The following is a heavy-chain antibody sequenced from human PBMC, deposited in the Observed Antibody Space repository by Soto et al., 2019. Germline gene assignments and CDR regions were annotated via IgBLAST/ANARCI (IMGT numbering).Heavy chain of an antibody. CDR2: ISYDGSNK. D-gene: IGHD6-19*01. CDR3: AISGQYSSGWGGDDAFDI. J-gene: IGHJ3*02. CDR1: GFTFISYG. V-gene: IGHV3-30*03. Sequence: GGSLRLSCAASGFTFISYGMHWVRQAPCKGLEWVAVISYDGSNKYYADSVKGRFTISRDNSKNTLYLQMNSLRAEDTAVYYCAISGQYSSGWGGDDAFDIWGQGTMVTVSS.